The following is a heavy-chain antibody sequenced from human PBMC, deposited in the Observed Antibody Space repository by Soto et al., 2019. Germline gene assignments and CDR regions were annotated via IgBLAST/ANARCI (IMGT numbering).Heavy chain of an antibody. V-gene: IGHV4-59*01. Sequence: PSETLSLTCSVSSGSISSYYWSWIRQPPGKGLEWIGYVYYSGSTNYNPSPKSRVTISIDTSKNQFSLKLSSVTAADTAVYYCARSSRIFGVVIPSYGMDVWGQGTTVTVLL. CDR1: SGSISSYY. CDR3: ARSSRIFGVVIPSYGMDV. J-gene: IGHJ6*02. D-gene: IGHD3-3*02. CDR2: VYYSGST.